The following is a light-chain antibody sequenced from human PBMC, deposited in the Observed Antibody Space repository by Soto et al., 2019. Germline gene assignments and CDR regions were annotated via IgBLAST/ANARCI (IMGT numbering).Light chain of an antibody. V-gene: IGLV2-14*01. CDR2: EVS. Sequence: QSALTQPASVSGSPGQSVTISCTGTSSDIGAYKYVSWYQHHPGKSPRLLIYEVSNRPSGVSNRFSASKSGNTASLTISGLRAEDEADYYCCSYRSSSTLVFGGGTKVTVL. CDR1: SSDIGAYKY. J-gene: IGLJ2*01. CDR3: CSYRSSSTLV.